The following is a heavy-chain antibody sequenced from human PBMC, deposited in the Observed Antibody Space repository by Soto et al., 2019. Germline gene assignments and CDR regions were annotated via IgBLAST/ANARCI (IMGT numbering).Heavy chain of an antibody. V-gene: IGHV3-23*01. J-gene: IGHJ4*02. CDR3: AKDQGSSWYEIDY. CDR1: GFTFSNYA. CDR2: ISGSGGST. D-gene: IGHD6-13*01. Sequence: EVQLLESGGGLVQPGGSLRLSCAASGFTFSNYAVTWVRQAPGKGLEWVSTISGSGGSTYYADSVKGRFTISRDNSKNTLYLKMNSLRVEDTAVYYCAKDQGSSWYEIDYWGQGTLVTVSS.